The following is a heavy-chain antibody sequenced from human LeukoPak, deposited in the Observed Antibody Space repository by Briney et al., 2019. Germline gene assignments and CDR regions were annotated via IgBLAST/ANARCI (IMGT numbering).Heavy chain of an antibody. CDR2: IHSNGYT. V-gene: IGHV4-4*09. Sequence: SETLSLTCTVSGGSISGYYWSWIRQPPGQGLEWIAYIHSNGYTNYNPSLKSRVTISVVTSKNQFSLKVASVTAADTAMYYCTKREGPMSGSYDYFDPWGQGTLVTVS. J-gene: IGHJ5*02. CDR1: GGSISGYY. CDR3: TKREGPMSGSYDYFDP. D-gene: IGHD1-26*01.